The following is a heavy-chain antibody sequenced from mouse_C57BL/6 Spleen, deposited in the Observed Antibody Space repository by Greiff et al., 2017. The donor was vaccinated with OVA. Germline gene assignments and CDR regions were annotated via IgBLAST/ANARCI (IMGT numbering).Heavy chain of an antibody. CDR1: GYSITSGYY. Sequence: EVHLVESGPGLVKPSQSLSLTCSVTGYSITSGYYWNWIRQFPGNKLEWMGYISYDGSNNYNPSLKNRISITRDTSKNQFFLKLNSVTTEDTATYYCARDLRSLDYWGQGTTLTVSS. J-gene: IGHJ2*01. CDR2: ISYDGSN. V-gene: IGHV3-6*01. CDR3: ARDLRSLDY. D-gene: IGHD1-1*01.